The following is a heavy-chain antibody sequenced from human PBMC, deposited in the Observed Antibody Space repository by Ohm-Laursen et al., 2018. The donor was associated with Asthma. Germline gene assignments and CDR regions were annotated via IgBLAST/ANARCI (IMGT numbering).Heavy chain of an antibody. CDR3: ARIGPEWELPGREYSLHH. CDR2: ISTASTFI. V-gene: IGHV3-21*01. CDR1: GYTFRRYS. Sequence: SLRLSCTASGYTFRRYSIHWVRQAPGKGLEWVASISTASTFIYYADSVRGRLTTSRDNARNSVYLQMNSLRAEDTALYYCARIGPEWELPGREYSLHHWGEGTLVTVSS. J-gene: IGHJ1*01. D-gene: IGHD1-26*01.